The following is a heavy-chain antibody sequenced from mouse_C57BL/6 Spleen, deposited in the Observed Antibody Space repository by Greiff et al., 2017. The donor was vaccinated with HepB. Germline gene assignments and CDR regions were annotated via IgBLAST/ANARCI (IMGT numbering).Heavy chain of an antibody. CDR2: IWSGGST. V-gene: IGHV2-2*01. Sequence: VKLVESGPGLVQPSQSLSITCTVSGFSLTSYGVHWVRQSPGKGLEWLGVIWSGGSTDYNAAFISRLSISKDNSKSQVFFKMNSLQADDTAIYYFARRGYGKYAMDYWGQGTSVTVSS. J-gene: IGHJ4*01. CDR1: GFSLTSYG. D-gene: IGHD2-1*01. CDR3: ARRGYGKYAMDY.